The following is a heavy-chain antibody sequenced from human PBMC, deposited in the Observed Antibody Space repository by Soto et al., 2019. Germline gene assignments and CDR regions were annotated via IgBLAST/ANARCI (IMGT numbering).Heavy chain of an antibody. J-gene: IGHJ6*02. CDR2: IYYSGST. CDR3: AREVGSSPLYGMDV. Sequence: SETLSLTCTVSGGSISRYYWSWIRQPPGKGLEWIGYIYYSGSTNYNPSLKSRVTVSVDTSKNQFSLKLSSVTAADTAVYYCAREVGSSPLYGMDVWGQGTTVTVSS. D-gene: IGHD6-13*01. CDR1: GGSISRYY. V-gene: IGHV4-59*01.